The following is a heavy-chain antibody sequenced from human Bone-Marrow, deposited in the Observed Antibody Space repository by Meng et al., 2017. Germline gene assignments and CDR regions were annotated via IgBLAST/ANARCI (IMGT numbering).Heavy chain of an antibody. CDR3: ARNSSAAGSCLY. Sequence: SETLSLTCPVSGGSISSSSYYWGWLRQPPGKGLEWIGSIYYSGSTYYNPSIKSRVTISVDTSKNQFSLKLSSVTAEDTAVDYCARNSSAAGSCLYWGQGTLVTVSS. D-gene: IGHD6-13*01. CDR1: GGSISSSSYY. J-gene: IGHJ4*02. V-gene: IGHV4-39*07. CDR2: IYYSGST.